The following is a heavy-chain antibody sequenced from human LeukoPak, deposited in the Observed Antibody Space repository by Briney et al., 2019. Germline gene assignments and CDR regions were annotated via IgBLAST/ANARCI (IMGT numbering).Heavy chain of an antibody. V-gene: IGHV3-30*03. D-gene: IGHD3-10*02. Sequence: GGSLRLSCAASGFTFSTYGMHWVRQAPGKGLEWVAVISYDGSNKYYADSVKGRFTISRDNSKNTLYLQMNNLRAEDTAVYYCARDRLTLGIPMCPYYWGQGTLVTVSS. CDR1: GFTFSTYG. CDR3: ARDRLTLGIPMCPYY. CDR2: ISYDGSNK. J-gene: IGHJ4*02.